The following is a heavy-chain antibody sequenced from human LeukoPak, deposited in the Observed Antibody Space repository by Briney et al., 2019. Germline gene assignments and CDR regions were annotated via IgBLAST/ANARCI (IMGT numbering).Heavy chain of an antibody. CDR2: MYYGNT. Sequence: PSETLSLTCIVSGASISSSNYYWGWIRQPPGRGLEWIASMYYGNTYYNPSLESRVTVSGDTSKSRFSLNLISVTAADTAVYYCARSVVAPRCFDYWGQGTLVIVSS. J-gene: IGHJ4*02. CDR3: ARSVVAPRCFDY. D-gene: IGHD2-21*01. V-gene: IGHV4-39*01. CDR1: GASISSSNYY.